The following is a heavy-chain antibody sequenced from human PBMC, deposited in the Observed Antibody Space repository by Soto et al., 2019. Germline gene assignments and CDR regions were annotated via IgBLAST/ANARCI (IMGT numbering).Heavy chain of an antibody. CDR1: GYTFFTYD. CDR3: ARHHGPTTSENWLDP. Sequence: ASVEVSCKASGYTFFTYDISWGRQAPGQGLEWMGWSSTYSGDTKYAQKCQVRVTMTTDTSTTTAYLELRSLRSDDTAVYYCARHHGPTTSENWLDPWGQGTLVTVSS. J-gene: IGHJ5*02. V-gene: IGHV1-18*01. CDR2: SSTYSGDT. D-gene: IGHD5-12*01.